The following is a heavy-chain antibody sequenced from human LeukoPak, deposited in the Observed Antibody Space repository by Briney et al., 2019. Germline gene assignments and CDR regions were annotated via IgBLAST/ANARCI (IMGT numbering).Heavy chain of an antibody. CDR1: GGTFSNYT. Sequence: ASVTVSCKASGGTFSNYTISWVRQAPGQGLEWMGIINPSGGSTSYAQKFQGRVTMTRDTSTSTVYMELSSLRSEDTAVYYCARDPDSGYYEGWYYFDYWGQGTLVTVSS. CDR3: ARDPDSGYYEGWYYFDY. D-gene: IGHD3-22*01. CDR2: INPSGGST. V-gene: IGHV1-46*01. J-gene: IGHJ4*02.